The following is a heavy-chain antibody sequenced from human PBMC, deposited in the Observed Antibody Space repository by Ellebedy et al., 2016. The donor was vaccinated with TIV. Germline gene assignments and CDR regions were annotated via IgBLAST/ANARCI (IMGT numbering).Heavy chain of an antibody. J-gene: IGHJ4*02. CDR3: AKDLSLPRGPPLEGDY. CDR1: GFTVSGNY. V-gene: IGHV3-53*05. CDR2: IYSGGST. D-gene: IGHD3-3*01. Sequence: GESLKISCAASGFTVSGNYMSWVRQAPGKGLEWVSVIYSGGSTYYADSVKGRFTISRDNSKNTLYLQMNSLRAEDTAVYYCAKDLSLPRGPPLEGDYWGQGTLVTVSS.